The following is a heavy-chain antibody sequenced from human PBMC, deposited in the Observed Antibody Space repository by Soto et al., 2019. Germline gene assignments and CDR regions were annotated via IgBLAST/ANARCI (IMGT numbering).Heavy chain of an antibody. CDR1: GFTFSSYS. J-gene: IGHJ4*02. CDR2: ISSSSSTI. V-gene: IGHV3-48*02. CDR3: ARDWFSGRYYHRNQSSAFDY. Sequence: GGSLRLSCAASGFTFSSYSMNWVRQAPGKGLEWVSYISSSSSTIYYADSVKGRFTISRDNAKNSLYLQMNSLRDEDTAVYYCARDWFSGRYYHRNQSSAFDYWGQGTLVTVFS. D-gene: IGHD1-26*01.